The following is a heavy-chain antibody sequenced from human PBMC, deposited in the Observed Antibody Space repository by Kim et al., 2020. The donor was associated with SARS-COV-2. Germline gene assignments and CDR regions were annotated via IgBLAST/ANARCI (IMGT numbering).Heavy chain of an antibody. D-gene: IGHD6-13*01. CDR1: GFTFSSYA. CDR3: ARAPIAAAGSSYFDL. V-gene: IGHV3-64*02. CDR2: ISSNGGST. Sequence: GGSLRLSCAASGFTFSSYAMHWVRQAPGKGLEYVSAISSNGGSTYYADSVKGRFTISRDNSKTTLYLQMGSLRAEDMAVYYCARAPIAAAGSSYFDLWGR. J-gene: IGHJ2*01.